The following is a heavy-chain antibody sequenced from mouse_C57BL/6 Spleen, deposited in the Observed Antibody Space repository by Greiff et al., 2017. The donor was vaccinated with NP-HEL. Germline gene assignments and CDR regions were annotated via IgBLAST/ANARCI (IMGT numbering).Heavy chain of an antibody. D-gene: IGHD4-1*01. Sequence: EVQLQQSGPELVKPGASVKISCKASGYTFTDYYMNWVKQSHGKSLEWIGDINPNNGGTSYNQKFKGKATLTVDKSSSTAYMELRSLTSEDSAVYYCARGPLTGFDVWGTGTTVTVSS. CDR2: INPNNGGT. V-gene: IGHV1-26*01. CDR3: ARGPLTGFDV. CDR1: GYTFTDYY. J-gene: IGHJ1*03.